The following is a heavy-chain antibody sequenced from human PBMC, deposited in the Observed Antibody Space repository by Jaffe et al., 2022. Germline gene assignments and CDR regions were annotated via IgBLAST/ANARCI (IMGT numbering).Heavy chain of an antibody. CDR1: GGSISSSSYY. CDR3: ARRAGGEYQLLSLDY. V-gene: IGHV4-39*01. Sequence: QLQLQESGPGLVKPSETLSLTCTVSGGSISSSSYYWGWIRQPPGKGLEWIGSIYYSGSTYYNPSLKSRVTISVDTSKNQFSLKLSSVTAADTAVYYCARRAGGEYQLLSLDYWGQGTLVTVSS. CDR2: IYYSGST. D-gene: IGHD2-2*01. J-gene: IGHJ4*02.